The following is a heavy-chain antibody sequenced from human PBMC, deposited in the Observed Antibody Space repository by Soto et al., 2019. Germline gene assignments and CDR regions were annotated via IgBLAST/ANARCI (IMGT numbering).Heavy chain of an antibody. CDR2: IYHSGST. Sequence: SETLSLTCSVSSGSISSSNWWSWVRQPPGKGLEWIGEIYHSGSTNYNPSLKSRVTISVDKSKNQFSLKLSSVTAADTAVYYCARKMGSSWLSSLGPLNWFDPWGQGTLVTVS. CDR1: SGSISSSNW. V-gene: IGHV4-4*02. J-gene: IGHJ5*02. D-gene: IGHD6-13*01. CDR3: ARKMGSSWLSSLGPLNWFDP.